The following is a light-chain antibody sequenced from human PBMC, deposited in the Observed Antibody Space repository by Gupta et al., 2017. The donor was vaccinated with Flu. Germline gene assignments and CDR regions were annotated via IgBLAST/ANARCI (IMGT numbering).Light chain of an antibody. CDR2: ETS. CDR3: QQTNNDHPKFT. V-gene: IGKV1-39*01. Sequence: DIRLTQYPSSLSASVGDRVTVTCRSSQTIESYLNWYQQKSGKAPELLIFETSSRQRGGPSRCSVSGGGTEDXLTIISXQPEDFEVYYCQQTNNDHPKFTFGXGTKLDI. J-gene: IGKJ3*01. CDR1: QTIESY.